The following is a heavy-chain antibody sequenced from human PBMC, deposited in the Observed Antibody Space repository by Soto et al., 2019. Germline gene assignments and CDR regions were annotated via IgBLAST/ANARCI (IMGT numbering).Heavy chain of an antibody. D-gene: IGHD3-10*01. CDR2: IIPMLGMS. CDR3: ATNYGSGSTHFDY. Sequence: QVQLVQSGAEVKKPGSSVRVSCTASGDTFNFYTISWVRQVPGQGPEWMGRIIPMLGMSNYAQKFQGRVTIXXEXSTSTVYMNLSGLTSEDTAVYYCATNYGSGSTHFDYWGQGTLVTVSS. CDR1: GDTFNFYT. V-gene: IGHV1-69*02. J-gene: IGHJ4*02.